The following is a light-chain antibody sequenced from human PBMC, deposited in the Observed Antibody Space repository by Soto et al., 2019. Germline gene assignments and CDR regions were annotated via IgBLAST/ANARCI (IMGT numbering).Light chain of an antibody. V-gene: IGKV1-5*01. CDR2: DAS. J-gene: IGKJ1*01. CDR1: QSINNR. Sequence: IQMTQSPSTLSASIGDRVTITCRASQSINNRSAWYQQMPGKAPNLLIYDASSLESGVPSRFRGSGSETEFPLTISGLQPDDFATYYCQQFIDGWTFGQGTKVEIK. CDR3: QQFIDGWT.